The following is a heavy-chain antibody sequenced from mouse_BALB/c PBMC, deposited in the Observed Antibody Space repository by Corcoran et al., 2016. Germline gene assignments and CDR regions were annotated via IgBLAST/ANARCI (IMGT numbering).Heavy chain of an antibody. CDR2: INTYTGEP. CDR1: GYTFTNYG. CDR3: ARGLGTPFAY. J-gene: IGHJ3*01. Sequence: QIQLVQSGPELMKPGETVKISCKASGYTFTNYGMNWVKQAPGKGLKWMGWINTYTGEPTYADDFKGRFAFSLETSASTAYLQINNLKNEDTATYFCARGLGTPFAYWGQGTLVTVSA. D-gene: IGHD2-14*01. V-gene: IGHV9-3-1*01.